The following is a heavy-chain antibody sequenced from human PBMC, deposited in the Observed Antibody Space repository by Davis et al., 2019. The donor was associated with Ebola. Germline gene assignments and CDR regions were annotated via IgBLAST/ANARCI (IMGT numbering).Heavy chain of an antibody. D-gene: IGHD4-11*01. CDR2: IMHSGST. V-gene: IGHV4-34*12. CDR3: ATDYLHY. J-gene: IGHJ4*02. CDR1: GGSFGGYY. Sequence: SATLSLTCAVYGGSFGGYYWSWIRQPPGKGLEWIGEIMHSGSTNYNPSLKSRVTLSVDTSKNQFSLKLSSLTAADTAVYYCATDYLHYWGQGTLVTVSS.